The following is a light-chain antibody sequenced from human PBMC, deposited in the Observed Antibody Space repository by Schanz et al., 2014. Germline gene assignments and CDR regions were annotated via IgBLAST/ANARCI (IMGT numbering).Light chain of an antibody. CDR1: SSDVGGYNY. J-gene: IGLJ2*01. V-gene: IGLV2-14*01. Sequence: QSALTQPASVSGSPGQSITISCTGTSSDVGGYNYVSWHQQHPGKAPKLVIYEVTKRPSGVSNRFSGSKSGNTASLTISGLQAEDEADYYCSSFTSSSSCLFGGGTKLTVL. CDR2: EVT. CDR3: SSFTSSSSCL.